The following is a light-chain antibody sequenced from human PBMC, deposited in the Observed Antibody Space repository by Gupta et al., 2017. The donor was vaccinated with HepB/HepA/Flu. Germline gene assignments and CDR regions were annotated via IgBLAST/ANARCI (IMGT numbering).Light chain of an antibody. J-gene: IGKJ4*02. CDR1: QSVSSN. CDR2: GSS. Sequence: IVLTHSPATLSLSPGERATLSCWASQSVSSNLAWYQQKPGKAPRLLMYGSSNRAAGIPARFGGSGSGTEFTLTISRLEPEDFAVYYCQQHNNWPRTFGGGTKVEI. V-gene: IGKV3-11*01. CDR3: QQHNNWPRT.